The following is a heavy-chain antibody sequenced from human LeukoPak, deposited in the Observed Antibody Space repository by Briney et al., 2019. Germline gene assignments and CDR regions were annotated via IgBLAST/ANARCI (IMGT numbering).Heavy chain of an antibody. J-gene: IGHJ4*02. CDR2: IYYSGST. V-gene: IGHV4-39*01. CDR3: ARLDYDFWSGNHDY. D-gene: IGHD3-3*01. CDR1: GGSISSTNYY. Sequence: SETLSLTCTVSGGSISSTNYYWGWIRQPPGTGLEWIGSIYYSGSTFYNPSLQSRVTISVDTSKNQFSLRLSSVSAADTAVYYCARLDYDFWSGNHDYWGQGTLVTVSS.